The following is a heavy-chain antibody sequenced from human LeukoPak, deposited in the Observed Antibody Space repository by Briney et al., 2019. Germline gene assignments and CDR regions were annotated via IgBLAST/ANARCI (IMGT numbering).Heavy chain of an antibody. CDR2: ITGGDDST. V-gene: IGHV3-23*01. CDR3: AKDWAAVGHYDDSSGYFDY. CDR1: GYTFTNYA. Sequence: ASVKVSCKASGYTFTNYAMAWVRQAPGKGLEWVSAITGGDDSTYYADSVKGRFTISRDNSKNTLYLQMNSLRAEDTAVYYCAKDWAAVGHYDDSSGYFDYWGQGTLVTVSS. D-gene: IGHD3-22*01. J-gene: IGHJ4*02.